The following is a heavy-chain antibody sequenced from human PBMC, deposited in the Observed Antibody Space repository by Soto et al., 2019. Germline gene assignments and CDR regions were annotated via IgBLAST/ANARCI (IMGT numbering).Heavy chain of an antibody. J-gene: IGHJ6*03. D-gene: IGHD3-10*01. Sequence: QLQLQESGPGLVKPSETLSLTCTVSGGSISSSSYYWGWIRQPPGKGLEWIGSIYYSGSTYYNPSLKSRVTISVDTSKNQFSLKLSSVTAADTAVYYCASITMVKWYYYMDVWGKGTTVTVSS. CDR1: GGSISSSSYY. V-gene: IGHV4-39*01. CDR2: IYYSGST. CDR3: ASITMVKWYYYMDV.